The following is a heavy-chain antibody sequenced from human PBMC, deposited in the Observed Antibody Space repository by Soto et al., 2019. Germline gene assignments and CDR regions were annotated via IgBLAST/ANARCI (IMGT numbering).Heavy chain of an antibody. CDR2: IIPILGIA. CDR1: GGTFSSYT. CDR3: VRGTVEMATTHAQGDFDY. D-gene: IGHD5-12*01. J-gene: IGHJ4*02. V-gene: IGHV1-69*02. Sequence: QVQLVQSGAEVKKPGSSVKVSCKASGGTFSSYTISWVRQAPGQGLEWMGRIIPILGIANYAQKFQGRVTITADKSTSTAYMELSSLRSEDTAVYYCVRGTVEMATTHAQGDFDYWGQGTLVTVSS.